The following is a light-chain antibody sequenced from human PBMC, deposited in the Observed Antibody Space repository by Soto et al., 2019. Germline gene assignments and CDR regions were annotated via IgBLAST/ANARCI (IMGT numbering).Light chain of an antibody. CDR3: QQHGISHIT. CDR1: QSITTGY. J-gene: IGKJ5*01. Sequence: EFVLTQSPGTLSLSPGERATLSCRARQSITTGYLAWYQQKPGQAPRLLIYGASSRAPGIPDRFSGSGSGTDLTLTISRLEPEDFAVYYCQQHGISHITFGQGTRLEIK. V-gene: IGKV3-20*01. CDR2: GAS.